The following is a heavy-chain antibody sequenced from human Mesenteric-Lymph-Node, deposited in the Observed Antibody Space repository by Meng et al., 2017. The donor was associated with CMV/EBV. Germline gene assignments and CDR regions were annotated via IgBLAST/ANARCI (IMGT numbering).Heavy chain of an antibody. J-gene: IGHJ4*02. CDR1: GGSFSAYY. D-gene: IGHD6-13*01. CDR2: INHSGRT. CDR3: ARGRGSSWYYHLLEDY. V-gene: IGHV4-34*01. Sequence: VYGGSFSAYYWSWIRQPPGKGLEWIGHINHSGRTNYNPSLKSRVAISVDTSKSQFSLHLSSVTAADTAVYYCARGRGSSWYYHLLEDYWGQGTLVTSPQ.